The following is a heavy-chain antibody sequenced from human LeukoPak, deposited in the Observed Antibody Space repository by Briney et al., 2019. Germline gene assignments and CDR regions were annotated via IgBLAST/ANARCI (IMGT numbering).Heavy chain of an antibody. D-gene: IGHD3-10*01. V-gene: IGHV4-4*07. Sequence: SETLSLTCTVSGDSISSYNWSWIRQPAGKGLEWVGRIYSSGSTIYNPSLKSRVTISVDTSKHQFSLKLSSVTAADTAVYYCARDLMSRDYYGSGLNWFDPWGQGTLVTVSS. J-gene: IGHJ5*02. CDR3: ARDLMSRDYYGSGLNWFDP. CDR1: GDSISSYN. CDR2: IYSSGST.